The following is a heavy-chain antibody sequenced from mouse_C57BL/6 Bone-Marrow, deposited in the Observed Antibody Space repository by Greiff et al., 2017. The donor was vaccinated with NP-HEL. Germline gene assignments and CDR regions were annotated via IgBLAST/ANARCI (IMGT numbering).Heavy chain of an antibody. D-gene: IGHD1-1*01. CDR2: IYPGSGST. CDR1: GYTFTSYW. J-gene: IGHJ4*01. V-gene: IGHV1-55*01. CDR3: ARWDYYGSSYYAMDY. Sequence: QVQLQQPGAELVKPGASVKMSCKASGYTFTSYWITWVKQSPGQGLEWIGDIYPGSGSTNYNEKFKSKATLTVEKSYSTAYMQLSSRTSEDAAVYYCARWDYYGSSYYAMDYWGQGTSVTVAS.